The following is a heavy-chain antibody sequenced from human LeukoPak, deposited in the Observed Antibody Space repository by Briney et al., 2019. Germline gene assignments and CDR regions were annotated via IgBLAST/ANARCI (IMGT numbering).Heavy chain of an antibody. CDR1: GYTFTDYY. J-gene: IGHJ4*02. CDR2: IIPHSGGT. V-gene: IGHV1-2*02. D-gene: IGHD2-8*01. Sequence: VASVKVSCKASGYTFTDYYIHWVRQDPGQDLEWMGFIIPHSGGTTYEQRFQGRVTMTRDMSIGTFYMELSSLRSDDTAVYYCSTEDKYCTTPNCGAYWGQGTLVTVSS. CDR3: STEDKYCTTPNCGAY.